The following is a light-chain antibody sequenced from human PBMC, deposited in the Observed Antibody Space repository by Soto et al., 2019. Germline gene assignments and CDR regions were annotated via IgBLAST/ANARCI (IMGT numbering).Light chain of an antibody. V-gene: IGLV2-14*01. CDR1: TSDVGTYNF. Sequence: QSARAQPASVSGSPGQSITISWTGSTSDVGTYNFVSWYQQHPGKAPKLLIFGVTNRPSGVSDRFSGSKSGDTASLTISGLQAEDEADYYCSSYTSSNSLVFGTGTKLTVL. J-gene: IGLJ1*01. CDR3: SSYTSSNSLV. CDR2: GVT.